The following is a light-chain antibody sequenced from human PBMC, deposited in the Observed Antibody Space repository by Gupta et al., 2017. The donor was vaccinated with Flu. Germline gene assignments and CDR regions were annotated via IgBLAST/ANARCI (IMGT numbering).Light chain of an antibody. J-gene: IGLJ1*01. V-gene: IGLV2-23*01. CDR2: EDN. CDR1: RGDIGGYTL. Sequence: QSALTQPASVSGSPGQSITIPCPGTRGDIGGYTLVSWYQQHPGKAPKVMIYEDNKRPSGASNRFSGSKSDNTASLTIAGLQAEDEGGYYCCSYAGDNTYVLGSGTKVTVL. CDR3: CSYAGDNTYV.